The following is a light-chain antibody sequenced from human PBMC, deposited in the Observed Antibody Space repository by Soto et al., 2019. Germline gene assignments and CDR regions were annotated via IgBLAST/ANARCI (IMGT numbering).Light chain of an antibody. CDR3: RSFFTPTTLL. V-gene: IGLV2-14*03. J-gene: IGLJ1*01. Sequence: QSVLTQPASVSGSPGQSIIISCTGTSSDVGGYNYVSWYQQHPGKAPKLMTYDVSARPSGVSNRFSGSKSGNTASLTISGLQAEDQAYYYRRSFFTPTTLLFGTGTKLTVL. CDR2: DVS. CDR1: SSDVGGYNY.